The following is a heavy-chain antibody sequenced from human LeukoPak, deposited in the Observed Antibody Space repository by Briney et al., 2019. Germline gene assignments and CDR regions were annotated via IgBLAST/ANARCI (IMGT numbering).Heavy chain of an antibody. CDR1: GGSISSYY. J-gene: IGHJ4*02. CDR2: IYYSGST. CDR3: ARYLVTKGFDY. V-gene: IGHV4-59*08. Sequence: SETLSLTCTVSGGSISSYYWSWIRQPPGKGLEWIGYIYYSGSTNYNPSLKSRVTISVDTSKNQFSLKLSSVTAADTAVYYCARYLVTKGFDYWGQRTLVTVSS. D-gene: IGHD4-23*01.